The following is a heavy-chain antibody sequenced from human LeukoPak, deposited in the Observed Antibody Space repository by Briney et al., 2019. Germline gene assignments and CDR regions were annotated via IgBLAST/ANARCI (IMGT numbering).Heavy chain of an antibody. D-gene: IGHD6-19*01. CDR3: ARGSRIAVAGRFDY. J-gene: IGHJ4*02. CDR1: GGSFSGYY. Sequence: PSETLSLTCAVYGGSFSGYYWSWIRQPPGKGREWIGEINHSGSTNYNPSLKSRVTISVDTSKNQFSLKLSSVTAADTAVYYCARGSRIAVAGRFDYWGQGTLVTVSS. CDR2: INHSGST. V-gene: IGHV4-34*01.